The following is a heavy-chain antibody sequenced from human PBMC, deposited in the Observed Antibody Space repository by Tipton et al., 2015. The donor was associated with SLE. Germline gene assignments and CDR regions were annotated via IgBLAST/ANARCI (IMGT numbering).Heavy chain of an antibody. CDR3: ARDWGSCGDCLVDY. D-gene: IGHD2-21*02. Sequence: GSLRLSCVASGFTFTTYWMTWVRQAPGKGLEWVGFIRGKPYGGTTEYAASVKGRFTISRDDSKSIAYLQMNSLRAEDTAVYYCARDWGSCGDCLVDYWGQGTLVTVSS. CDR2: IRGKPYGGTT. V-gene: IGHV3-71*01. CDR1: GFTFTTYW. J-gene: IGHJ4*02.